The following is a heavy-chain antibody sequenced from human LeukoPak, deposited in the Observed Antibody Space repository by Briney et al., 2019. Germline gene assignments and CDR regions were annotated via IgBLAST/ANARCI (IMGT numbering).Heavy chain of an antibody. CDR3: ARLRVPYYDFGSGSTSGAFDI. V-gene: IGHV5-51*01. D-gene: IGHD3-3*01. CDR1: GYRFTSYC. CDR2: IYPGDSDT. J-gene: IGHJ3*02. Sequence: GASPQISRQGPGYRFTSYCIGWVRQLPGKGLEWVGIIYPGDSDTRYSPSFQRQVTLSADKSIRTPYLHWSSLKASDTAMYYCARLRVPYYDFGSGSTSGAFDIWGQGTMVTVSS.